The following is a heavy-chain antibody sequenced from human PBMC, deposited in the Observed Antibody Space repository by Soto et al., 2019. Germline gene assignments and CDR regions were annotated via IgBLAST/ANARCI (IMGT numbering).Heavy chain of an antibody. V-gene: IGHV3-21*01. CDR3: AREAATVRYYYYYMDV. CDR2: ISSSSSYI. D-gene: IGHD4-4*01. CDR1: GFTFSSYS. Sequence: EVQLVESGGGLVKPGGSLRLSCAASGFTFSSYSMNWVRQAPGKGLEWVSSISSSSSYIYYADSVKGRFTISRDNAKNSLYLQMNSLRAEDTAVYYCAREAATVRYYYYYMDVWGKGTTVTVSS. J-gene: IGHJ6*03.